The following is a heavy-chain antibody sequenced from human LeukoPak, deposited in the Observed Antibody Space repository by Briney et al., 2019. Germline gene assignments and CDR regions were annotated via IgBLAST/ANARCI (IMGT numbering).Heavy chain of an antibody. CDR1: AFAFSTYA. D-gene: IGHD6-13*01. J-gene: IGHJ4*02. CDR3: AKGVQLVLEDYFDY. V-gene: IGHV3-23*01. Sequence: GGSLRLSCAASAFAFSTYAMSWVRQAPGKGLEWVSVIGRSGGGTYYADSVKGRFTISRDNSKNTLYLQMNSLRAEDTAVYYCAKGVQLVLEDYFDYWGQGTLVTVSS. CDR2: IGRSGGGT.